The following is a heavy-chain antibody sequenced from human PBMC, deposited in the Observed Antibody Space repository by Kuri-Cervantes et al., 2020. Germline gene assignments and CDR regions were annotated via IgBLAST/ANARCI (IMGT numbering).Heavy chain of an antibody. CDR2: ISSSSSTI. CDR3: ARAPHQWLGGVDS. J-gene: IGHJ4*02. CDR1: GFTFSSYS. Sequence: GESLKISCAASGFTFSSYSMNWVRQAPGKGLEWVSYISSSSSTIYYADSVKGRFTISRDNAKNSLCLQMNSLRAEDTAVYYCARAPHQWLGGVDSWGQGTLVTVSS. V-gene: IGHV3-48*04. D-gene: IGHD6-19*01.